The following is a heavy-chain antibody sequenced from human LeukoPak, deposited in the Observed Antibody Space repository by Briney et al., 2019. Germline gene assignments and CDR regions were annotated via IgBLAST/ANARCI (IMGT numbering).Heavy chain of an antibody. CDR3: ARGSSGSEGAFDI. Sequence: SETLSLTCTVSGGSISSYYWSWIRQPPGKGLEWIGYIYHSGSTYYNPSLKSRVTISVDRSKNQFSLKLSSVTAADTAVYYCARGSSGSEGAFDIWGQGTMVTVSS. V-gene: IGHV4-59*12. D-gene: IGHD3-10*01. CDR2: IYHSGST. CDR1: GGSISSYY. J-gene: IGHJ3*02.